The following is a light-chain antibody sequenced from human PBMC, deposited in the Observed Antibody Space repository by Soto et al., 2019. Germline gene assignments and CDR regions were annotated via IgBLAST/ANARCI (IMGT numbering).Light chain of an antibody. J-gene: IGLJ1*01. CDR1: SSNIGPNT. CDR3: ASWDDSLSAYV. Sequence: QPVLTQPPSASGTPGQRVTISCSGSSSNIGPNTVNWYQQLPGTAPKLLIYYNSQRPSGVPDRFSGSKSGTSASLAISGLRSEDEADYYCASWDDSLSAYVFGSGTKVTVL. V-gene: IGLV1-44*01. CDR2: YNS.